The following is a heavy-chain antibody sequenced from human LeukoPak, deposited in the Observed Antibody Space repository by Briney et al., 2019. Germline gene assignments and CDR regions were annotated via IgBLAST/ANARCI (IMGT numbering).Heavy chain of an antibody. CDR2: IYYSGST. J-gene: IGHJ3*02. D-gene: IGHD6-19*01. CDR1: GGSISTYY. Sequence: SETLSLTCTVSGGSISTYYWSWIRQPPGKGLEWIGYIYYSGSTNYNPSLKSRVTISVDTSKNQFSLKLSSVTAADTAVYYCARCGSSGWYGVFDAFDIWGQGTMVTVSS. V-gene: IGHV4-59*01. CDR3: ARCGSSGWYGVFDAFDI.